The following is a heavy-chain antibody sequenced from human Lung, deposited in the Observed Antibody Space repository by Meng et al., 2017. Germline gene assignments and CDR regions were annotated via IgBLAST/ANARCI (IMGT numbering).Heavy chain of an antibody. CDR3: ARGPTTMAHDFDY. V-gene: IGHV4-34*01. CDR2: INHSGST. Sequence: QVQLQQWGAGLLKPSETLSLTCVVSGGSFSDYYWSWIRQPPGKGLEWIGEINHSGSTNYNPSLESRATISVDTSHNNLSLKLSSVTAADSAVYYCARGPTTMAHDFDYWGQGTLVTVSS. D-gene: IGHD4-11*01. CDR1: GGSFSDYY. J-gene: IGHJ4*02.